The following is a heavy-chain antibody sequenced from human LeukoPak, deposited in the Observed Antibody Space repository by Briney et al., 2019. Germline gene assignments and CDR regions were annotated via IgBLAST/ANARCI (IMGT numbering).Heavy chain of an antibody. CDR3: ARDGGSYNSSGYYFDY. J-gene: IGHJ4*02. V-gene: IGHV3-21*01. D-gene: IGHD3-22*01. Sequence: GGSLRLSCAASGFTFSYYGMHWVRQAPGKGLEWVSSISSSSSYIYYADSLKGRFTISRDNAKNSLDLQMNSLRAEDTAVYYCARDGGSYNSSGYYFDYWGQGTLVTVSS. CDR1: GFTFSYYG. CDR2: ISSSSSYI.